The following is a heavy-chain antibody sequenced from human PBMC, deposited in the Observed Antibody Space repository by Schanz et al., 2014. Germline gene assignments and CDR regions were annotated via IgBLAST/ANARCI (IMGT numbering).Heavy chain of an antibody. CDR1: GFNFSDYA. CDR2: ISGGGGST. Sequence: EVHLLESGGGLVPPGGSLRLSCAASGFNFSDYAMCWVRQAPGKGLEWVSAISGGGGSTYYADSVKGRFTISRDNPKNTLYLQMNSLRAEDTAVYYCAKGRFGELSAFDIWGQGTMVTVSS. J-gene: IGHJ3*02. CDR3: AKGRFGELSAFDI. V-gene: IGHV3-23*01. D-gene: IGHD3-10*01.